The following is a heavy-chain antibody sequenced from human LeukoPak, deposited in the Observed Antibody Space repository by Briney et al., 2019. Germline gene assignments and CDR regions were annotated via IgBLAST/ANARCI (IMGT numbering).Heavy chain of an antibody. Sequence: PSETLSLTCTVSGGSISSSSYYWGWIRQPPGKGLEWIGSIYYSGSTYYNPSLKSRVTISVDTSKNQSSLKLSSVTAADTAVYYCARHDGVAAAPNSPWGQGTLVTVSS. J-gene: IGHJ5*02. CDR1: GGSISSSSYY. D-gene: IGHD6-13*01. CDR2: IYYSGST. V-gene: IGHV4-39*01. CDR3: ARHDGVAAAPNSP.